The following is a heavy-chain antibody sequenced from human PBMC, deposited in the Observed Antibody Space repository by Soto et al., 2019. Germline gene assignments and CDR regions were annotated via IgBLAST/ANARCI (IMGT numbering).Heavy chain of an antibody. V-gene: IGHV4-59*01. CDR3: ARAVITIFGVVKYYYGMDV. J-gene: IGHJ6*02. D-gene: IGHD3-3*01. Sequence: SETLSLTCTVSGGSISSYYWSWIRQPPGKGLEWIGYIYYSGSTNYNPSLKSRVTISVDTSKNQFSLKLSSVTAADTAVYYCARAVITIFGVVKYYYGMDVWGQGTTVTVSS. CDR2: IYYSGST. CDR1: GGSISSYY.